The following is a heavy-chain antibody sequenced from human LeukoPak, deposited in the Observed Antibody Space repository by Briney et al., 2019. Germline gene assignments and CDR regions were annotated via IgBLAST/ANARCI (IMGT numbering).Heavy chain of an antibody. J-gene: IGHJ4*02. CDR2: IHHSGST. Sequence: SETLSLTCTVSGGSISSGGYYWSWIRQPPGKGLEWIGYIHHSGSTYYNPSLKSRVTISVDRSKNQFSLKLSSVTAADTAVYYCARDRAGSGYFDYWGQGTLVTVSS. CDR3: ARDRAGSGYFDY. V-gene: IGHV4-30-2*01. D-gene: IGHD6-19*01. CDR1: GGSISSGGYY.